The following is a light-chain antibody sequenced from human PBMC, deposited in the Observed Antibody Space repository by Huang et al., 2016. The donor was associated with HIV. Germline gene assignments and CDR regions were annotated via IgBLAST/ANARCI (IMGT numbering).Light chain of an antibody. J-gene: IGKJ1*01. CDR2: WAS. CDR1: QSVLYSSNNKNY. Sequence: DIVMTQSPDSLAVSLVERATINCKSSQSVLYSSNNKNYLAWYQQKPGQTPKLLIYWASTRESGVPDRFSGSGSGTDFTLTISSLQAEDVAVYYCQQYYSTPPWTFGQGTKVEIK. CDR3: QQYYSTPPWT. V-gene: IGKV4-1*01.